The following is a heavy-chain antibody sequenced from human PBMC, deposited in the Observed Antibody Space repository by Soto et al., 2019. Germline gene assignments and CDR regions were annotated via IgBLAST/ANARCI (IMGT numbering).Heavy chain of an antibody. D-gene: IGHD1-26*01. CDR2: SYYTGSS. Sequence: PSETLSLTCTVSGGSISSGGYYWSWIRQHPGKGLEWVGYSYYTGSSYYNPSLKSRVTISVDASKNQLSLRLASVTAADTAVYYCASQVGVPRSWVGVAWGQGSLVTVS. V-gene: IGHV4-31*03. CDR3: ASQVGVPRSWVGVA. J-gene: IGHJ5*02. CDR1: GGSISSGGYY.